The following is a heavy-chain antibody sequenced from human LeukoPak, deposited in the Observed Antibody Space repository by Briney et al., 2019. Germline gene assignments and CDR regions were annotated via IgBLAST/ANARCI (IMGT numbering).Heavy chain of an antibody. V-gene: IGHV3-48*02. CDR2: TSSTSSTI. CDR1: GFTFRSDS. J-gene: IGHJ3*02. CDR3: ARAAPYYYDSSGYSAFDS. Sequence: AGSLRLSCAASGFTFRSDSMHWVRPAPGKVREWVSYTSSTSSTIYYADSVKGRFTISTDNAKHSLYLQMNSLRDEDTAAYYCARAAPYYYDSSGYSAFDSWGQGTMVTVSA. D-gene: IGHD3-22*01.